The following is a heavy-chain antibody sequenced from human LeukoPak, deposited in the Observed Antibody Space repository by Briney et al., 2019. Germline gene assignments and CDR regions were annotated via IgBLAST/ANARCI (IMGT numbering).Heavy chain of an antibody. D-gene: IGHD3-10*01. V-gene: IGHV1-2*02. CDR1: GYTLSKFG. Sequence: GASLKGSCKASGYTLSKFGISPVRPGPGQRVWWMGWINPKRGGTNYAQKFQGRVTMTRDTSISTAYMELSSLRSEDTAVYYCAILTEGSGGFSGVFSLDYWGQGTLVTVSS. CDR3: AILTEGSGGFSGVFSLDY. CDR2: INPKRGGT. J-gene: IGHJ4*02.